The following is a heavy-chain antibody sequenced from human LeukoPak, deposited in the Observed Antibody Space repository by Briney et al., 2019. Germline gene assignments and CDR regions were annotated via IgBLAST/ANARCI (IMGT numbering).Heavy chain of an antibody. CDR3: ARADCTNAVCYPHQSAY. CDR2: IKQEGSEK. V-gene: IGHV3-7*01. D-gene: IGHD2-8*01. Sequence: PGGALRLSCAASGVTFSSYCINWVRQAPGEGLGLVANIKQEGSEKYYVSSVEGRFNIFRGSAKNTLYLQMNSMRAADTAVYHRARADCTNAVCYPHQSAYWSQATLVTVPS. J-gene: IGHJ4*02. CDR1: GVTFSSYC.